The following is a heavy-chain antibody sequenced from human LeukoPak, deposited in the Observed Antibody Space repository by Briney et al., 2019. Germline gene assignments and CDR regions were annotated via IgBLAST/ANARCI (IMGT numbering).Heavy chain of an antibody. CDR3: ARGRRDGYNLEYFDK. Sequence: SETLSLTCSVSGGSISTYYWTWIRQPPGKGLEWIGYIYYSGSTNYNPSLKSRVTISLDTSKNQFSLKLSSVTAADTAVYYCARGRRDGYNLEYFDKWGQGTLVTVSS. D-gene: IGHD5-24*01. CDR1: GGSISTYY. V-gene: IGHV4-59*08. J-gene: IGHJ4*02. CDR2: IYYSGST.